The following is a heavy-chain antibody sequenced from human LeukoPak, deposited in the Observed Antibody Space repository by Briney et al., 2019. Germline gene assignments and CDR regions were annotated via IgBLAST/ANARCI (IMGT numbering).Heavy chain of an antibody. CDR1: GFTFSSYG. CDR2: ISYDGSNK. J-gene: IGHJ1*01. V-gene: IGHV3-30*18. CDR3: AKDRGIAVARAEYFQH. Sequence: GGSLRLSCAASGFTFSSYGMHWVRQAPGKGLEWVAVISYDGSNKYYADSVKGRFTISRDNSKNTLYLQMNSLRAEDTAVYYCAKDRGIAVARAEYFQHWGQGTLVTVSS. D-gene: IGHD6-19*01.